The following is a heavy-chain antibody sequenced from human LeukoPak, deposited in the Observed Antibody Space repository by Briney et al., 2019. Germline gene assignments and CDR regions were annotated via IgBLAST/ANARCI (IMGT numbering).Heavy chain of an antibody. J-gene: IGHJ4*02. CDR3: ARDQGVVVTAIGFDY. CDR2: IWYDGSNK. V-gene: IGHV3-33*01. CDR1: GFTFSIYG. Sequence: GGSLRLSCAASGFTFSIYGMHWVRQAPGKGLEWVAVIWYDGSNKYYADSVKGRFTISRDNSKNTLYLQMNSPRAEDTAVYYCARDQGVVVTAIGFDYWGQGTLVTVSS. D-gene: IGHD2-21*02.